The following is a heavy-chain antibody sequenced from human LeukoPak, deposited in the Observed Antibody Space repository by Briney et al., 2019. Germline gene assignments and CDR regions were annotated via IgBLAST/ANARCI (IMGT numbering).Heavy chain of an antibody. CDR1: GFSVSGHY. CDR3: ARGNTGYSSAWGRDFDY. Sequence: GGSLRLSCAASGFSVSGHYMSWVRQAPGKGLEWVSVLYSGGDTCYADSVKGRFTISRDTSKNTLYLQMNGLRAEDTAVYYCARGNTGYSSAWGRDFDYWGQGTLVTVSS. D-gene: IGHD6-19*01. CDR2: LYSGGDT. V-gene: IGHV3-66*01. J-gene: IGHJ4*02.